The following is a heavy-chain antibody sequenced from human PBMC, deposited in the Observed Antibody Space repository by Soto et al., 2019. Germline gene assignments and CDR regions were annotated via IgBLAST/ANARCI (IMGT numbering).Heavy chain of an antibody. D-gene: IGHD5-12*01. J-gene: IGHJ4*02. V-gene: IGHV4-31*03. CDR2: IFHSGTA. CDR3: ARVYSGYDYLDY. Sequence: SETLSLTCTVSGGSISSGGYYWNWIRQHPEKGLEWIGYIFHSGTAYYNPSLQSRVTISVDTSKNQFSLRLSSVTAADTAVYYCARVYSGYDYLDYWGPRTLVTVSS. CDR1: GGSISSGGYY.